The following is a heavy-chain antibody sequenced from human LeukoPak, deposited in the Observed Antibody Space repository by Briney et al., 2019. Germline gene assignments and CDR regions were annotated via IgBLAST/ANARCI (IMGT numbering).Heavy chain of an antibody. V-gene: IGHV3-30*02. CDR3: AKDIGSYYDY. CDR2: IQYDGSKK. Sequence: GGSLRLSCVASGFTFSSNGMHWVRQAPGKGLEWVTFIQYDGSKKYYADSVKGRFTISRDNSKNTLYLEMNSLRAEDAAVYYCAKDIGSYYDYWGQGTLVTVSS. CDR1: GFTFSSNG. J-gene: IGHJ4*02. D-gene: IGHD3-10*01.